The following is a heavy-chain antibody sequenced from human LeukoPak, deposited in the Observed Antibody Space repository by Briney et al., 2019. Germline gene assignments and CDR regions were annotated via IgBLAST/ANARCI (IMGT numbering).Heavy chain of an antibody. CDR3: ARESSGYFY. V-gene: IGHV3-21*01. CDR1: GFTFSTSS. CDR2: ISSGSSFI. J-gene: IGHJ4*02. D-gene: IGHD3-22*01. Sequence: GGSLRLSCAASGFTFSTSSMNWVRQAPGKGLEWVSSISSGSSFIYYADSVKGRFTISRDNAKNSLFLQMNSLRAEDTAVYYCARESSGYFYWGQGTLVTVSS.